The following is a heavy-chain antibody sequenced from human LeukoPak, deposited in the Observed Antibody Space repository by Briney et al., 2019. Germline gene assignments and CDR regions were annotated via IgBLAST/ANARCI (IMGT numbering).Heavy chain of an antibody. J-gene: IGHJ4*02. V-gene: IGHV4-61*02. CDR3: ATLDIVVVPAALKGVGY. CDR2: IYSSGST. Sequence: SQTLSLTCTVSGGSISSGSYYWSWIRQPAGKGLEWIGRIYSSGSTNYNPSLKSRVTISVDTSKNQFSLKLSSVTAADTAVYYCATLDIVVVPAALKGVGYWGQGTLVTVSS. D-gene: IGHD2-2*03. CDR1: GGSISSGSYY.